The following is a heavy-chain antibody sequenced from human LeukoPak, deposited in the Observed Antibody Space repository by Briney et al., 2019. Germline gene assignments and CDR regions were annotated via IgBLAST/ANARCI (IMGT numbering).Heavy chain of an antibody. J-gene: IGHJ5*02. Sequence: ASVKVSCKASGYTFTSYYMHWVRQAPGQGLEWMGIINPSGGSTSYAQKFQGRVTMTRDTSTSTVYMELSSLRSEDTAVYYCARGYCGGDCYSNWFDPWGQGTLVTVSS. CDR3: ARGYCGGDCYSNWFDP. CDR2: INPSGGST. V-gene: IGHV1-46*01. D-gene: IGHD2-21*02. CDR1: GYTFTSYY.